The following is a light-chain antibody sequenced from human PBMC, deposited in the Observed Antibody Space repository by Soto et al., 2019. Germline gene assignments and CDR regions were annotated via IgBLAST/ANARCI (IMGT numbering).Light chain of an antibody. Sequence: DMQMTQSQSSLAASVRNRFTSTCRASQTIGTYLKYYQLRPAESPMLLLYAVITVQSDVPSSFSGSGSGTDFPLTITSLQPEDFASYYCQQSYSSTRTFGGGSKVDIK. CDR2: AVI. CDR1: QTIGTY. J-gene: IGKJ4*01. V-gene: IGKV1-39*01. CDR3: QQSYSSTRT.